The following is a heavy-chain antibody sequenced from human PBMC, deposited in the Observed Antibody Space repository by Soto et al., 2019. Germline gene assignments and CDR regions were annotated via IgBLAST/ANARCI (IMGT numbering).Heavy chain of an antibody. CDR3: AKASYGSGSYDYYYDMDV. CDR1: GFTFSSYA. Sequence: EVQLLESGGGLVQPGGSLRLSCAASGFTFSSYAMSWVRQAPGKGLEWVSAISGSGGSTYYADSVKGRFTISRDNSKNTLYLQMNSLRAEDTAVYYCAKASYGSGSYDYYYDMDVWGQGTTVTVSS. CDR2: ISGSGGST. J-gene: IGHJ6*02. D-gene: IGHD3-10*01. V-gene: IGHV3-23*01.